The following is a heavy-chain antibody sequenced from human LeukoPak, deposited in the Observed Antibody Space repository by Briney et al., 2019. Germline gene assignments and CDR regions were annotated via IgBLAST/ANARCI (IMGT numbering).Heavy chain of an antibody. CDR1: GYTFTSYD. D-gene: IGHD1-1*01. V-gene: IGHV1-8*01. CDR3: ARSYRTTPHFDY. J-gene: IGHJ4*02. CDR2: MNPNSGNT. Sequence: ASVKVFCKASGYTFTSYDINWVRQATGQGLEWMGWMNPNSGNTGYAQKFQGRVTMTRNTSISTAYMELSSLRPEDTAVYYCARSYRTTPHFDYWGQGTLVTVSS.